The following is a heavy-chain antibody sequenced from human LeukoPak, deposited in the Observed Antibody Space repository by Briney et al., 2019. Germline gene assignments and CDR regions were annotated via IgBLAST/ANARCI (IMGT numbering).Heavy chain of an antibody. J-gene: IGHJ4*02. CDR3: AATLPVRGDVFDY. V-gene: IGHV1-24*01. Sequence: ASVKVSCKVSGYTLTELSMHWVRQAPGKGLEWMGGFDSEDGETIYAQKFQGRVTMTEDTYTDTAYMELSSLRSEDTAVYYCAATLPVRGDVFDYWGQGTLVTVSS. CDR1: GYTLTELS. CDR2: FDSEDGET. D-gene: IGHD3-10*01.